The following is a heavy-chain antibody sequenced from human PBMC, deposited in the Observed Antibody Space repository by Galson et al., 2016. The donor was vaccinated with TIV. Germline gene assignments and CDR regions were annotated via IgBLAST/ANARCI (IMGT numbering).Heavy chain of an antibody. CDR3: ARKRYFDGVLDP. D-gene: IGHD3-9*01. J-gene: IGHJ5*02. CDR1: GGTFNNYA. Sequence: SVKVSCKASGGTFNNYAINWVRQAPGQGLEWMGRVNPMSGDTVYAQKFHGRVTMTWNMSISTAYMDLSSLTFDDTAVYYCARKRYFDGVLDPWGQGTLVAVSS. V-gene: IGHV1-8*02. CDR2: VNPMSGDT.